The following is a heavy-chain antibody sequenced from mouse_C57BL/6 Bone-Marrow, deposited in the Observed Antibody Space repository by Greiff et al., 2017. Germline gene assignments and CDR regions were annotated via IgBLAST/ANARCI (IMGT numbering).Heavy chain of an antibody. V-gene: IGHV14-1*01. J-gene: IGHJ1*03. D-gene: IGHD1-1*01. CDR1: GFNIKDYY. CDR3: TTPITTVVGGGYFDV. CDR2: IDPEDGDT. Sequence: VQLKQSGAELVRPGASVKLSCTASGFNIKDYYMHWVKQRPEQGLEWIGRIDPEDGDTEYAPKFQGKATMTADTSSNTAYLQLSSLTSEDTAVYYCTTPITTVVGGGYFDVWGTGTTVTVSS.